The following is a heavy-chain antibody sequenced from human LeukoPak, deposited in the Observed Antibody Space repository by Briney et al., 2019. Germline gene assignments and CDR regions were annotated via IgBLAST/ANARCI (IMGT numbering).Heavy chain of an antibody. V-gene: IGHV1-8*01. CDR3: TRGSSGRRDN. CDR1: VYTLTSCD. D-gene: IGHD6-19*01. J-gene: IGHJ4*02. Sequence: AVNVSCKASVYTLTSCDINWVRPATGQGLEWMGWMNPNSVYTGCAQSFQGRITMSRDISIGTAYMELSNLTSEDTAIYYCTRGSSGRRDNWGQGTLVTVSA. CDR2: MNPNSVYT.